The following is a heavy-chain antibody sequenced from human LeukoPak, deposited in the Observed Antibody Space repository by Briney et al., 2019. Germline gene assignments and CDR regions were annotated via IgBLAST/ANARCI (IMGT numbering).Heavy chain of an antibody. CDR3: ARVAGIRHGAPSY. V-gene: IGHV1-2*02. CDR1: GYTFTGYY. CDR2: INPNSGGT. Sequence: ASVKVSCKASGYTFTGYYMHWVRQAPGQGLEWMGWINPNSGGTNYAQKFQGRVTMTRDTSISTAYMELSRPRSDDTAVYYCARVAGIRHGAPSYWGQGTLVTVSS. D-gene: IGHD1-26*01. J-gene: IGHJ4*02.